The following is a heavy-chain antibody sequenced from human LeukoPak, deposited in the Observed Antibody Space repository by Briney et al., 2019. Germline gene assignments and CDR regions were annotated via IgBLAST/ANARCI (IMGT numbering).Heavy chain of an antibody. CDR2: FDPEDGKT. D-gene: IGHD2-2*01. CDR1: GYTLTELS. CDR3: ATGARFVVVPAAIHPGFDP. Sequence: ASVKVSCKVSGYTLTELSMHWVRQAPGKGLEWMGGFDPEDGKTIYAQKFQGRVTMTEDTSTDTAYMELSSLRSEDTAVYYCATGARFVVVPAAIHPGFDPWGQGTLVTVSS. J-gene: IGHJ5*02. V-gene: IGHV1-24*01.